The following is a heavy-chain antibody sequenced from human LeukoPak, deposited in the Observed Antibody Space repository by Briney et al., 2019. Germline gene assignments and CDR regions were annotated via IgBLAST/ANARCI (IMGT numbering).Heavy chain of an antibody. D-gene: IGHD2-15*01. Sequence: PSETLSLTCTVSGGSISSYYWSWIRQPPGKGLEWIGYIYYSGSTNYNPSLKSRVTISVDTSKNQFSLKLSSVTAADTAVYYCARDVAATDYWGQGTLVTVSP. CDR2: IYYSGST. J-gene: IGHJ4*02. V-gene: IGHV4-59*01. CDR1: GGSISSYY. CDR3: ARDVAATDY.